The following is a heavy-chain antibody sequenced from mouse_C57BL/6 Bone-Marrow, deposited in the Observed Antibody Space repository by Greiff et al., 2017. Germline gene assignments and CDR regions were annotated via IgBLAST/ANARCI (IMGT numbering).Heavy chain of an antibody. CDR1: GYAFSSSW. CDR2: IYPGDGDT. CDR3: ARWMSYYCDY. J-gene: IGHJ2*01. V-gene: IGHV1-82*01. Sequence: QVQLQQSGPELVKPGASVKISCKASGYAFSSSWMNWVKQRPGKGLEWIGRIYPGDGDTNYNGKFKGKATLTADKSSSTAYMQLSSLTSEDSAFYFCARWMSYYCDYWGQGTTLTVSS.